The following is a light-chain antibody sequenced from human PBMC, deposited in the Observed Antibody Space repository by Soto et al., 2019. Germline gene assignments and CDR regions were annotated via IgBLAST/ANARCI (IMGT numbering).Light chain of an antibody. Sequence: EIVMTQSPATLSVSPVERVTLSCRASQSVSSRLAWYQQKPGQSPRLLIYGASTRATGIPARFSGSGSGTEFTLTITSLQSEDFAVYYCQQYDNWPPGWTFGQGTKVDIK. V-gene: IGKV3-15*01. CDR3: QQYDNWPPGWT. CDR1: QSVSSR. J-gene: IGKJ1*01. CDR2: GAS.